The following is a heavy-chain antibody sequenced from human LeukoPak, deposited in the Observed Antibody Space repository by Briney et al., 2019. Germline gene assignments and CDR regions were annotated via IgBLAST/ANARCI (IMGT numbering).Heavy chain of an antibody. CDR1: GGSISCSSYY. CDR3: ARRQEGPYYDFWSGYYWFDP. J-gene: IGHJ5*02. Sequence: SETLSLTCPVSGGSISCSSYYWSWIRQPPGKGLEWIGYIYYSGSTNYNPSLKSRVTISVDTSKNQFSLKLSSVTAADTAVYYCARRQEGPYYDFWSGYYWFDPWGQGTLVTVSS. CDR2: IYYSGST. V-gene: IGHV4-61*01. D-gene: IGHD3-3*01.